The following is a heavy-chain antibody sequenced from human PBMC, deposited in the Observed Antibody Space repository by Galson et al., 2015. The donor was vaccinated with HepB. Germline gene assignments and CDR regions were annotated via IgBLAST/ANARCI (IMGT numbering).Heavy chain of an antibody. D-gene: IGHD2-2*01. CDR1: GFTFSSYA. Sequence: SLRLSCAASGFTFSSYAMSWVRQAPGKGLEWVSAISGSGGSTYYADSVKGRFTISRDNSKNTLYLQMDSLKTEDTAVYYCTSRYCSSTSCRYYYYYGMDVWGQGTTVTVSS. CDR2: ISGSGGST. V-gene: IGHV3-23*01. CDR3: TSRYCSSTSCRYYYYYGMDV. J-gene: IGHJ6*02.